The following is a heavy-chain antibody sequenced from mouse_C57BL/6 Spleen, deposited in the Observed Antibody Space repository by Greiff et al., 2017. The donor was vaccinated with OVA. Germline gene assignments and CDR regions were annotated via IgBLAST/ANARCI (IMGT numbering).Heavy chain of an antibody. V-gene: IGHV2-2*01. Sequence: QVQLQQSGPGLVQPSQSLSITCTVSGFSLTSYGVHWVRQSPGKGLEWLGVLWRGGGTDYNAAFISRLSISKDNSKSQVFFKMNSLQADDTAIYYCARNWGKDWYFDVWGTGTTVTVSS. CDR3: ARNWGKDWYFDV. CDR1: GFSLTSYG. J-gene: IGHJ1*03. CDR2: LWRGGGT.